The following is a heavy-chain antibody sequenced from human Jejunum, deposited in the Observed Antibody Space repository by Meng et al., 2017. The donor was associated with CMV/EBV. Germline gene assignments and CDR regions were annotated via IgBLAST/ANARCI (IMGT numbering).Heavy chain of an antibody. Sequence: QVQLLQSGAELKGPGPSVRLSSKSSGGVFNNYALTWVRQAPGQGLEWMGGIIAVLTTPNYAPKFQGRLTITADASTGTTYMELSSLTSEDTAVYFCARGFTNGWQPFDFWGQGTLVTVSS. CDR3: ARGFTNGWQPFDF. CDR2: IIAVLTTP. CDR1: GGVFNNYA. J-gene: IGHJ4*02. D-gene: IGHD2-8*01. V-gene: IGHV1-69*12.